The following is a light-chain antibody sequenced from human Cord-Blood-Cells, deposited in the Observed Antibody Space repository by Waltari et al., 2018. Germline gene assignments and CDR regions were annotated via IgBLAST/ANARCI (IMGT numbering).Light chain of an antibody. CDR1: QDISNY. Sequence: DIQMTQSPSSLSASVGDRVTITCQASQDISNYLNWYQQKPGKAPKLLIYDASNLETGVPSRFSGSGSGTDFTFTINSLQPEDIATYYCQQYDNLPGDTFGQGTKLEIK. V-gene: IGKV1-33*01. J-gene: IGKJ2*01. CDR2: DAS. CDR3: QQYDNLPGDT.